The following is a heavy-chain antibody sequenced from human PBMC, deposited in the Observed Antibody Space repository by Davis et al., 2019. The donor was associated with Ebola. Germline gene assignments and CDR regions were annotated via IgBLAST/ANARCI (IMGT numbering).Heavy chain of an antibody. CDR1: GYGFGSYW. V-gene: IGHV5-10-1*01. CDR3: ARHAGDAGNFDL. J-gene: IGHJ2*01. CDR2: VDPSRGDPRS. Sequence: GESLKISCHGSGYGFGSYWISWVRQLPGKGLEGMGRVDPSRGDPRSHYSPSFRGLVTISSDMSISTAYLQWSSLKASDTAIYYCARHAGDAGNFDLWGRGTLVTVSS. D-gene: IGHD7-27*01.